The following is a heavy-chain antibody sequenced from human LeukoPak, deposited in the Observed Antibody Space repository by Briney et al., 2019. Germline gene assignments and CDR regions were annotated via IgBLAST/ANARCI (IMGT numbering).Heavy chain of an antibody. CDR3: ARAIEWLGYFDY. Sequence: PGGSLRLSCAASGFTFSSYAMSWVRQAPGKGLEWVANIKQDGSEKYYVDSVKGRFTISRDNSKNSLYLQMNSLRAEDTAVYFCARAIEWLGYFDYWGQGTLVTVSS. J-gene: IGHJ4*02. V-gene: IGHV3-7*01. CDR2: IKQDGSEK. D-gene: IGHD3-3*01. CDR1: GFTFSSYA.